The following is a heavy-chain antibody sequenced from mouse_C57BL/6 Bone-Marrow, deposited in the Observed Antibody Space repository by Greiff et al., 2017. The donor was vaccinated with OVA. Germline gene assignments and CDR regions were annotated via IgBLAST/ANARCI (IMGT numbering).Heavy chain of an antibody. V-gene: IGHV1-39*01. CDR2: INPNYGTT. CDR1: GYSFTDYN. D-gene: IGHD1-1*01. Sequence: EVQLQQSGPELVKPGASVKISCKASGYSFTDYNMNWVKQSNGKSLEWIGVINPNYGTTSYNQKFKGKATLTVDQSSSTAYMQLNSLTSEDTAVYYCASFATVVASCYFDYWGQGTTLTVSS. CDR3: ASFATVVASCYFDY. J-gene: IGHJ2*01.